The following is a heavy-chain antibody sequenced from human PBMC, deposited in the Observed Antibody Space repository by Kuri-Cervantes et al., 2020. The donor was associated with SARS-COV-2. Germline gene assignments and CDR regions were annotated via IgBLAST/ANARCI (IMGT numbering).Heavy chain of an antibody. CDR3: ARSYFYDSRGYVMDY. J-gene: IGHJ4*02. CDR1: GYTFTAYY. D-gene: IGHD3-22*01. Sequence: ASVKVSCKTSGYTFTAYYVHWVRQAPGQGLEWMWRINPNDGATNSAQKFQGRVTMTRDTPISTAYMELSRLRSDDTAVYYCARSYFYDSRGYVMDYWGQGTLVTVSS. V-gene: IGHV1-2*06. CDR2: INPNDGAT.